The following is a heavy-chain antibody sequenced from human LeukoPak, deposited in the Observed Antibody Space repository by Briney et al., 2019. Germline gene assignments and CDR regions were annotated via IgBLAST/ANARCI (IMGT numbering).Heavy chain of an antibody. CDR3: ARGRSDIVVVPAARRNYYYYGMDV. D-gene: IGHD2-2*01. V-gene: IGHV1-69*01. CDR1: GGTFSSYT. CDR2: IIPIFGTA. Sequence: SVKVSCKASGGTFSSYTISWVRQAPGQGLEWMGGIIPIFGTANYAQKFQGRVTITADESTSTAYMELSSLRSEDTAVYYCARGRSDIVVVPAARRNYYYYGMDVWGKGTTVTVSS. J-gene: IGHJ6*04.